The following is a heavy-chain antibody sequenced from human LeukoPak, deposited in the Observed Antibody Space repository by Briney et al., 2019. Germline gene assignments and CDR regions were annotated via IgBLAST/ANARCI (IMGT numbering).Heavy chain of an antibody. CDR2: ISYDGSNK. V-gene: IGHV3-30-3*01. Sequence: GGSLRLSCAASGFTFSSYAMHWVRQAPGKGLEWVAVISYDGSNKYYADSVKGRFTISGDNSKNTLYLQMNSLRAEDAAVYYCARAGCSGGSCYSGKSYFDYWGQGTLVTVSS. CDR3: ARAGCSGGSCYSGKSYFDY. D-gene: IGHD2-15*01. CDR1: GFTFSSYA. J-gene: IGHJ4*02.